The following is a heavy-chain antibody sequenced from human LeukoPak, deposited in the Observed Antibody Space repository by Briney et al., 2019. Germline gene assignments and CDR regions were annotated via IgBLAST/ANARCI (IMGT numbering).Heavy chain of an antibody. CDR1: GGSISSGGYY. Sequence: SETLSLTCTVSGGSISSGGYYWSWIRQHPGKGLEWIGYIYYSGSTYYNPSLKSRVTISVDTSKNQFSLKLSSVTAADTAVYYCARVESKLRFLEWSHEYFDYWGQGTLVTVSS. CDR3: ARVESKLRFLEWSHEYFDY. D-gene: IGHD3-3*01. CDR2: IYYSGST. J-gene: IGHJ4*02. V-gene: IGHV4-31*03.